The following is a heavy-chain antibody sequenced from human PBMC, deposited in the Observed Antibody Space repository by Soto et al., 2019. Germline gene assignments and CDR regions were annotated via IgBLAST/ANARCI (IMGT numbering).Heavy chain of an antibody. D-gene: IGHD3-10*01. V-gene: IGHV1-18*01. Sequence: QVQLVQSGAEVKKPGASVKGSCKASGYTFTSYGISWVRQAPGQGLEWMGWISAYNGNTNYAQKLQGRVTMTTDTSTSTAYMELRSLRSDDTVVYYCARDLLTMVRGVRGFDPWGQGTLVTVSS. CDR2: ISAYNGNT. CDR3: ARDLLTMVRGVRGFDP. J-gene: IGHJ5*02. CDR1: GYTFTSYG.